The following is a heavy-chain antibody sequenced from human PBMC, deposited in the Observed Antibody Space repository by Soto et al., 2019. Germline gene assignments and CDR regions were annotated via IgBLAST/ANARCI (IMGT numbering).Heavy chain of an antibody. Sequence: EVKLVESGGGLVQPGGSLRLSCAASGVTVSNNYMTWVRQAPGKGLELVSSIYSTGNTFYADSVKGRFTISRENSKNTLYLQMNSLRVEDTAVYYCARNVPVTTLGYWGQGTLVTVSS. CDR2: IYSTGNT. V-gene: IGHV3-66*01. J-gene: IGHJ4*02. D-gene: IGHD4-17*01. CDR1: GVTVSNNY. CDR3: ARNVPVTTLGY.